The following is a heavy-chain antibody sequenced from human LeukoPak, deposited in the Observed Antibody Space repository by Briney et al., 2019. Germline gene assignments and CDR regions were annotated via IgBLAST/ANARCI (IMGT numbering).Heavy chain of an antibody. CDR2: TSSSSSTI. Sequence: PGGSLRLSCAASGFTFSSYSMNWVRQAPGKGLEWVSYTSSSSSTIYYADSVKSRFTISRDNAKNSLYLQMNSLRAEDTAVYYCARLRYYGMDVWGQGTTGTVSS. J-gene: IGHJ6*02. V-gene: IGHV3-48*04. CDR1: GFTFSSYS. CDR3: ARLRYYGMDV.